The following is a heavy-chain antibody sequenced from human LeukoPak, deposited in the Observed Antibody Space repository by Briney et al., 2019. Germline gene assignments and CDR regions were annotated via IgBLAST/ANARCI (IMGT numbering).Heavy chain of an antibody. V-gene: IGHV3-23*01. CDR3: AKRQSASVAARYFDY. Sequence: GGSLRLSCGASGFTFSSYAMGWVRPAPGEGLEWVSSIKSSGGGTYYADSVKGRFTISRDNSKNTLYLQMNSLRAEDTAVYYCAKRQSASVAARYFDYWGQGTLVSVSS. J-gene: IGHJ4*02. CDR1: GFTFSSYA. CDR2: IKSSGGGT. D-gene: IGHD6-6*01.